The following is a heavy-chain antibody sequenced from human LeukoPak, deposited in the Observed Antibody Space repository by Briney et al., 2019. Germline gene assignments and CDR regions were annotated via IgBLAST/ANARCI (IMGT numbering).Heavy chain of an antibody. CDR1: GGSISSGGYS. Sequence: SETLSLTCAVSGGSISSGGYSWSWIRQPPGKGLEWIGYIYYSGSTNYNPSLKSRVTISVDTSKNQFSLKLSSVTAADTAVYYCARVKVDTAMVWFDYWGQGTLVTVSS. V-gene: IGHV4-61*08. CDR2: IYYSGST. D-gene: IGHD5-18*01. CDR3: ARVKVDTAMVWFDY. J-gene: IGHJ4*02.